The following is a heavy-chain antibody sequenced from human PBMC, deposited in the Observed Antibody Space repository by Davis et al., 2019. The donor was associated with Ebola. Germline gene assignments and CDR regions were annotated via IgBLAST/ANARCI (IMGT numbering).Heavy chain of an antibody. CDR1: GGTFSSYA. V-gene: IGHV1-69*04. CDR3: THSSGYNNADY. Sequence: AASVKVSCKASGGTFSSYAINWVRQAPGQGLEWMGRIIPILGIANYAQKFQGRVTITADKSTSTAYMELSSLRSEDTAVYYCTHSSGYNNADYWGQGTLVTVSS. D-gene: IGHD3-22*01. J-gene: IGHJ4*02. CDR2: IIPILGIA.